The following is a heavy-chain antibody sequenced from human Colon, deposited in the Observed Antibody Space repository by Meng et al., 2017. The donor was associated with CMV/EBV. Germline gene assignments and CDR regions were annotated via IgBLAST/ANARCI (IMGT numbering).Heavy chain of an antibody. D-gene: IGHD6-19*01. V-gene: IGHV3-23*01. CDR2: ILGRDGGGRDGAT. CDR1: GFSFRTFD. Sequence: GESLKISCAASGFSFRTFDMSWVRRAPGQGLEWVSVILGRDGGGRDGATYYSDSVRGRFTISKDSSKDTLYLDMSSLRVDDTALYFCVKGAWLDYWGQGALVTVSS. J-gene: IGHJ4*02. CDR3: VKGAWLDY.